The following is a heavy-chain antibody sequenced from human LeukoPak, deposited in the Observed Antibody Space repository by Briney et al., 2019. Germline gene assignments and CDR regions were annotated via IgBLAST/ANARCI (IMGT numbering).Heavy chain of an antibody. Sequence: GGSLRLSCAASGFTFSTYWMHWVRQVPGKGLVWVSRINSDESSTSYADSVKGRFTISRGNAKNTLYLQMNSLRAEDTGVYYCARDLYNGFDPWGQGTLVTVSS. J-gene: IGHJ5*02. CDR1: GFTFSTYW. CDR2: INSDESST. V-gene: IGHV3-74*01. CDR3: ARDLYNGFDP.